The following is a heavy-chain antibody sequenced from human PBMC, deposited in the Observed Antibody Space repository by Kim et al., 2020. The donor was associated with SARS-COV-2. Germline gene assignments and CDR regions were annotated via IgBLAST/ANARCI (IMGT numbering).Heavy chain of an antibody. V-gene: IGHV3-7*01. CDR3: ARDHRSSDYYGSGPELYFDY. D-gene: IGHD3-10*01. J-gene: IGHJ4*02. Sequence: GGSLRLSCAASGFTFSSYWMSWVRQAPGKGLEWVANIKQDGSEKYYVDSVKGRFTISRDNAKNSLYLQMNSLRAKDTAVYYCARDHRSSDYYGSGPELYFDYWGQGTLVTVSS. CDR1: GFTFSSYW. CDR2: IKQDGSEK.